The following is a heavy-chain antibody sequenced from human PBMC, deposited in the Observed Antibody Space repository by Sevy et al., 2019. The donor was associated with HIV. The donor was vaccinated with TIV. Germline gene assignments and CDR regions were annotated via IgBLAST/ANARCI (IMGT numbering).Heavy chain of an antibody. D-gene: IGHD6-19*01. CDR2: ISSDGVIK. V-gene: IGHV3-30*14. CDR3: AREAGYSTGWSPGNY. CDR1: GFTFSSHA. J-gene: IGHJ4*02. Sequence: GGSLRLSCAASGFTFSSHAMHWVRQAPGKGLEWVALISSDGVIKYYAESVKGRFTISRDNSKNTLYLQMNSLRADDTAAYYCAREAGYSTGWSPGNYWGQGTLVTVSS.